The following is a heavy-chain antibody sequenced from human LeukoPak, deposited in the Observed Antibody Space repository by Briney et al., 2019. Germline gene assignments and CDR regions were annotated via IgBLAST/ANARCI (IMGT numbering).Heavy chain of an antibody. V-gene: IGHV3-23*01. CDR1: GFTFSKAW. J-gene: IGHJ4*02. D-gene: IGHD1-26*01. Sequence: PGGSLRLSCVASGFTFSKAWMSWVRQAPGKGLEWVSAISGSGGNSYYADSVKGRFTISRDDSKNTLYLQINSLRVEDTAAYYCAKRSGGSYGYFDYWGQGTPVTVSS. CDR3: AKRSGGSYGYFDY. CDR2: ISGSGGNS.